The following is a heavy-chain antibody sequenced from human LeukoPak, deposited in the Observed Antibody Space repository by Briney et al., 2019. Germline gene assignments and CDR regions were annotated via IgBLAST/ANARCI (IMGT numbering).Heavy chain of an antibody. CDR1: GGSFSGYY. Sequence: SETLSLTCAVYGGSFSGYYRSWIRQPPGKGLEWIGEINHSGSTNYNPSLKSRVTISVDTSKNQFSLKLSSVTAADTAVYYCARGREVVVVPAAIHYYYYGMDVWGQGTTVTVSS. CDR3: ARGREVVVVPAAIHYYYYGMDV. CDR2: INHSGST. D-gene: IGHD2-2*01. V-gene: IGHV4-34*01. J-gene: IGHJ6*02.